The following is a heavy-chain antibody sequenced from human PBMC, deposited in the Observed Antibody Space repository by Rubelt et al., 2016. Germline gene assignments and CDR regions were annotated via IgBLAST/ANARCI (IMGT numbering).Heavy chain of an antibody. CDR3: ARLGYYYDSSGYYRHFPFDY. V-gene: IGHV4-34*01. J-gene: IGHJ4*02. CDR1: GGSFSGYY. CDR2: INHSGST. D-gene: IGHD3-22*01. Sequence: QVQLQQWGAGLLKPSETLSLTCAVYGGSFSGYYWSWIRQPPGKGLEWIGEINHSGSTNYNPSLKSRVTISVDTSKNQVSRKLSSGTAADTAVYYCARLGYYYDSSGYYRHFPFDYWGQGTLVTVSS.